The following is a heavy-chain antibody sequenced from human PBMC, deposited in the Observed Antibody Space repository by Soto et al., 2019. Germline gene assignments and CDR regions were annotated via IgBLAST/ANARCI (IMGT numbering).Heavy chain of an antibody. J-gene: IGHJ6*02. Sequence: SETLSLTCTVSGGSISSSSYYWGWIRQPPGKGLEWIGSIYYSGSTYYNPSLKSRVTISVDTSKNQFSLKLSSVTAADTAVYYCARDRVVKVLAVAGETYAMDVWGQGTTVTLSS. CDR1: GGSISSSSYY. CDR2: IYYSGST. V-gene: IGHV4-39*02. D-gene: IGHD6-19*01. CDR3: ARDRVVKVLAVAGETYAMDV.